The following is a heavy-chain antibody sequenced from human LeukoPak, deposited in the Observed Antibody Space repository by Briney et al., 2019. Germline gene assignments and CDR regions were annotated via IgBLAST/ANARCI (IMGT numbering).Heavy chain of an antibody. D-gene: IGHD6-19*01. CDR3: ARGTSSGWYSWFDP. J-gene: IGHJ5*02. Sequence: ASVKVSCKASGYTFTSYDINWVRQATGQGLEWMGWMNPNSGNTGYAQKFQGRVTMTRNTSISTAYMELSSLRSEGTAVYYCARGTSSGWYSWFDPWGQGTLVTVSS. V-gene: IGHV1-8*01. CDR2: MNPNSGNT. CDR1: GYTFTSYD.